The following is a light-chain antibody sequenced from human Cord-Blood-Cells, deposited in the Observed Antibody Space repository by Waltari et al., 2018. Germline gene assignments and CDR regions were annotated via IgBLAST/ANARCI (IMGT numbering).Light chain of an antibody. CDR1: RSNIGSNY. CDR3: AAWDDSLSGVV. J-gene: IGLJ2*01. V-gene: IGLV1-47*01. Sequence: QSVLTQPPSASGTPGPRFTISCSGSRSNIGSNYVSWYQQLPGTAPKLLIYRNNQRPSGVPDRFSGSKSGTSASLAISGLRSEDEADYYCAAWDDSLSGVVFGGGTKLTVL. CDR2: RNN.